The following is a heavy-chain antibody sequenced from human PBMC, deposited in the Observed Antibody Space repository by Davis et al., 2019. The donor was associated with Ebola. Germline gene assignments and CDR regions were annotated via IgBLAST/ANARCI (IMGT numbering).Heavy chain of an antibody. CDR1: GFTFSSYG. Sequence: PGGSLRLSCAASGFTFSSYGMHWVRQAPGKGLDWVAFIRYDGSNKYYADSVKGRFTISRDNSKNTLYMQMNSLRAEDTALYYCAKDVRNVDTAMGDRWYFDYWGQGTLVTVSS. CDR3: AKDVRNVDTAMGDRWYFDY. CDR2: IRYDGSNK. V-gene: IGHV3-30*02. D-gene: IGHD5-18*01. J-gene: IGHJ4*02.